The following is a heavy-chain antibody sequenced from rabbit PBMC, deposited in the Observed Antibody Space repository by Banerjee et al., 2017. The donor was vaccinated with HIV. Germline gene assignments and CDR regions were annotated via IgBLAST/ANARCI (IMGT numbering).Heavy chain of an antibody. Sequence: QEQLVESGGGLVKPEGSLTLTCKASGFSFSDRDVMCWVRQAPGKGLEWIACINTYPDKGVYATWAKGRFTISRTSSTTVTLQMTSLTAADTATYFCARDLTSIIGWNFNLWGPGTLVTVS. V-gene: IGHV1S45*01. CDR2: INTYPDKG. CDR3: ARDLTSIIGWNFNL. CDR1: GFSFSDRDV. D-gene: IGHD1-1*01. J-gene: IGHJ4*01.